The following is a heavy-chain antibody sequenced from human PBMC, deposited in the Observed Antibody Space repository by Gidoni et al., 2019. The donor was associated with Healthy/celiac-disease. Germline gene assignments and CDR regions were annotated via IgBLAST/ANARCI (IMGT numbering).Heavy chain of an antibody. CDR3: ARQGGYCSSTSCPKNWFDP. J-gene: IGHJ5*02. CDR2: IYPGDSDT. Sequence: EVQLVQSGAEVKKPGESLKLSCKGSGYSFTSYWIGWVRQMPGKGLEWMGIIYPGDSDTRYSPSFQGQVTISADKSISTAYLQWSSLKASDTAMYYCARQGGYCSSTSCPKNWFDPWGQGTLVTVSS. CDR1: GYSFTSYW. V-gene: IGHV5-51*01. D-gene: IGHD2-2*01.